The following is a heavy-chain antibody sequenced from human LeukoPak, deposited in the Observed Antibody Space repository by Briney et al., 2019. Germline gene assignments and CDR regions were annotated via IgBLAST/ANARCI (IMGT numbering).Heavy chain of an antibody. CDR1: GGSFSGYY. CDR2: INHSGST. V-gene: IGHV4-34*01. CDR3: ARTGLNGDVDY. D-gene: IGHD4-17*01. J-gene: IGHJ4*02. Sequence: PSDTLSLTCAVYGGSFSGYYWSWIRQPPGKGLEWIGEINHSGSTNYNPSLKSRVTISVDTSKNQFSLKLSSVTAADTAVYYCARTGLNGDVDYWGQGTLVTVSS.